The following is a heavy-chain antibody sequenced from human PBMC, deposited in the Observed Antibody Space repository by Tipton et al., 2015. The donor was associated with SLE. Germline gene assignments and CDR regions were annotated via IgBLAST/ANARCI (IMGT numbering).Heavy chain of an antibody. CDR2: IIPIFGTA. J-gene: IGHJ4*02. Sequence: QSGAEVKKPGSSVKVSCKASGGTFSSSAISWVRQAPGQGLEWMGGIIPIFGTANYAQKFQGRVTITTDESTSTAYMELSSLRSEDTGVYYCANGDDYGDSGYFDYWGEGALVAFAS. CDR1: GGTFSSSA. CDR3: ANGDDYGDSGYFDY. V-gene: IGHV1-69*05. D-gene: IGHD4-17*01.